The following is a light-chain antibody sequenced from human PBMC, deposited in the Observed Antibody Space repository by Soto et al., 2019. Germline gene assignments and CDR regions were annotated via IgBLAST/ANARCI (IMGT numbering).Light chain of an antibody. CDR1: ISNIGGNT. J-gene: IGLJ3*02. CDR2: RDD. V-gene: IGLV1-44*01. Sequence: QSVLTQPPSASGTPGQRVTISCSGSISNIGGNTVNWYQQVPGTAPKLLIYRDDQRPSGVPDRFSGSKSATSASLAISGLQSEDEADYYCAAWDDGLNGWVFGRGTQLTVL. CDR3: AAWDDGLNGWV.